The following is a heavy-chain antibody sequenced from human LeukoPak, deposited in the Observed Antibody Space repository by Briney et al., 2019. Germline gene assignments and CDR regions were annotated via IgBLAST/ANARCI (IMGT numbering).Heavy chain of an antibody. V-gene: IGHV4-61*02. J-gene: IGHJ5*02. D-gene: IGHD3-10*01. CDR2: IYTSGST. CDR1: GGSISSGSYY. CDR3: ARDYYGSGSYYNRWFDP. Sequence: PSQTLSLTCTVSGGSISSGSYYWSWIRQPAGKGLEWIGRIYTSGSTNYNPSLKSRVTISVDTSKNQFSLKLSSVTAADTAVYYCARDYYGSGSYYNRWFDPWGQGTLVTVSS.